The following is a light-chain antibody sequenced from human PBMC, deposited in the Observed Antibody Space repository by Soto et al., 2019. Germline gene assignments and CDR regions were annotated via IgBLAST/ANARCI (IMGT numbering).Light chain of an antibody. Sequence: QSVLTQPPSASGTPGQRVTISCSGSSSNVGVNFVYWYQHRPGTAPKLLIYRNDQRPSGVPDRFSGSKSGTSSSLAISGLRYEDEADYYCAAWDDSLRGRVFGSGTKVTVL. J-gene: IGLJ1*01. CDR1: SSNVGVNF. CDR3: AAWDDSLRGRV. V-gene: IGLV1-47*01. CDR2: RND.